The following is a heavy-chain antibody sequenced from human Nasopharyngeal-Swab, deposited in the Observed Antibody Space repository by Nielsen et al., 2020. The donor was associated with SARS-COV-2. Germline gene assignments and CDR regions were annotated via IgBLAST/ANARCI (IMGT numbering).Heavy chain of an antibody. V-gene: IGHV3-23*01. CDR2: VSGRDST. CDR3: AKDRNSAYYYYYMDV. D-gene: IGHD1-26*01. J-gene: IGHJ6*03. Sequence: WSRQPGGRGLEWVSSVSGRDSTYYADSVKGRFTISRDISKNTLYLQMNSLRAEDTAVYYCAKDRNSAYYYYYMDVWGKGTTVTVSS.